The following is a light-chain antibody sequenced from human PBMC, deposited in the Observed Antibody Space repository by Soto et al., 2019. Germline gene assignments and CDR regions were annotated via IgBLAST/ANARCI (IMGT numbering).Light chain of an antibody. CDR3: QQYGSSGT. CDR1: QSVNTY. V-gene: IGKV3-20*01. J-gene: IGKJ1*01. Sequence: EIGLTQSPATLSLSPGERATLSCRASQSVNTYLAWYQQKPGQAPRLLIYDASKRATGIPDRFSGSGSGTDFTLTISRLEPEDFAVYYCQQYGSSGTFGQGTKVDIK. CDR2: DAS.